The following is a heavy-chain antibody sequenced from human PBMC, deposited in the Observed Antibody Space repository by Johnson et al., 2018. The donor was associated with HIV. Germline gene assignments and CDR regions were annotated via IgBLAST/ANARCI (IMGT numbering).Heavy chain of an antibody. CDR3: ASVPMIVVLDGAFDI. Sequence: VHLVESGGGVVRPGGSLRLSCAASGFTVSSNYMSWVRQAPGKGLEWVSVIYSGGSTYYADSVKGRFTISRDNAKNSLYLQMNSLRAEDKAVYYCASVPMIVVLDGAFDIWGQGTMVTVSS. V-gene: IGHV3-66*01. CDR2: IYSGGST. D-gene: IGHD3-22*01. J-gene: IGHJ3*02. CDR1: GFTVSSNY.